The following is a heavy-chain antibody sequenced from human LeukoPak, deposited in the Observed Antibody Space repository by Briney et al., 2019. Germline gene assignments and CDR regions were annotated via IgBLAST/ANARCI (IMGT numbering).Heavy chain of an antibody. V-gene: IGHV4-38-2*02. CDR1: GYPISSGYY. CDR3: ARGRNYGSLFWFDP. D-gene: IGHD1-7*01. J-gene: IGHJ5*02. Sequence: PSETLSLTCSVTGYPISSGYYWGWIRQPPGKGLEWIGSIYYSGSTYYNPSLKSRVTISVDTSKNQFSLKLSSVTAADTAVYYCARGRNYGSLFWFDPWGQGTLVTVSS. CDR2: IYYSGST.